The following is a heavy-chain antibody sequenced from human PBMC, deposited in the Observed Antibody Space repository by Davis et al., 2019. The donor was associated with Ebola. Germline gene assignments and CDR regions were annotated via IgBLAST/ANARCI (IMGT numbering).Heavy chain of an antibody. V-gene: IGHV4-59*01. Sequence: GSLRLSCTVSGGSISSYYWSWIRQPPGKGLEWIGYIYYSGSTNYNPSLKSRVTISVDTSKNQFSLKLSSVTAADTAVYYCARASLSGAFDIWGQGTMVTVSS. CDR2: IYYSGST. D-gene: IGHD3-16*02. CDR1: GGSISSYY. J-gene: IGHJ3*02. CDR3: ARASLSGAFDI.